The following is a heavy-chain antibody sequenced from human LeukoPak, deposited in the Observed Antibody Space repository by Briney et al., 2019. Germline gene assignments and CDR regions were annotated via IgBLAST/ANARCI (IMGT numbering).Heavy chain of an antibody. Sequence: PGGSLRLSCAASGFTFSSYAMHWVRQAPGKGLEWVAVISYDGSNEYYADSVKGRFTISRDNSKNTLYLQMNSLRAEDTAVYYCARGKQWLDYWGQGTLVTVSS. D-gene: IGHD6-19*01. CDR2: ISYDGSNE. CDR1: GFTFSSYA. CDR3: ARGKQWLDY. V-gene: IGHV3-30-3*01. J-gene: IGHJ4*02.